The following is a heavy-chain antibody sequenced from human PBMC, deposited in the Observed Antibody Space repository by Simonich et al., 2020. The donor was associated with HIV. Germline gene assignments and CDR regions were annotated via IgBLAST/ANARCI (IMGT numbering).Heavy chain of an antibody. CDR3: ATQSMIVVAGDDDAFDI. CDR2: INHSGRP. CDR1: GGSFSSYY. D-gene: IGHD3-22*01. V-gene: IGHV4-34*01. Sequence: QVQLQQWGAGLLKPSETLSLTCAVYGGSFSSYYWSWIRQPPGKGLEWIGEINHSGRPTYNPSLKSRVTISVDTSKNQFSLKLNSVTAADTAVYYCATQSMIVVAGDDDAFDIWGQGTMVTVSS. J-gene: IGHJ3*02.